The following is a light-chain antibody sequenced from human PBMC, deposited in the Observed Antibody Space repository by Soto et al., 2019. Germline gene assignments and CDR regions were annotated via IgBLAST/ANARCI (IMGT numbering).Light chain of an antibody. CDR1: QSVSSSH. V-gene: IGKV3-20*01. CDR3: QQYGGSPLYT. CDR2: GAS. J-gene: IGKJ2*01. Sequence: DIVLTQSPGTLSLSPGEGATLSCMASQSVSSSHLAWYQQKPGQAPRLVIYGASSTATGIPDRFSGTGSGTDFTLTISRLEPEDFAVYYCQQYGGSPLYTCGQGTTREIK.